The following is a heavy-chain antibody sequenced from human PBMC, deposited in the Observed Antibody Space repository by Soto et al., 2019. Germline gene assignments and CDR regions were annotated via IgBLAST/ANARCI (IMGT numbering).Heavy chain of an antibody. Sequence: QVHLVQSGAEVKKPGASVKVSCNSSGYTFTTYGVAWVRQVPGQGLEWMGWISGHNGKTFYAQSFQDRVTMTTDTSTSTAYMELRSLRSDDTAVYFCARERPLEDSPLADAFDVWGQGTRVTGSS. CDR3: ARERPLEDSPLADAFDV. CDR1: GYTFTTYG. J-gene: IGHJ3*01. V-gene: IGHV1-18*01. D-gene: IGHD1-1*01. CDR2: ISGHNGKT.